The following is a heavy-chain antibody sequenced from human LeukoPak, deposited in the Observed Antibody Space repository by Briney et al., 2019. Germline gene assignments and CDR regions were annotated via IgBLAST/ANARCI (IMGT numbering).Heavy chain of an antibody. D-gene: IGHD1-14*01. CDR1: GFSIISGYY. J-gene: IGHJ4*02. V-gene: IGHV4-38-2*02. CDR3: AGRRTFPY. Sequence: PSETLSLTCTVSGFSIISGYYWGWIRQPPGKGLEWIGSIYHSGSTYYNPSLKNRVTISVDTSKNQFSLKLTSVTAADTAVYYCAGRRTFPYWGQGLLVTVSS. CDR2: IYHSGST.